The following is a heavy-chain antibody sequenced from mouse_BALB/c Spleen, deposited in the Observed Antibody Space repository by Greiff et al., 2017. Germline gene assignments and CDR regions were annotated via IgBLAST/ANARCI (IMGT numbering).Heavy chain of an antibody. CDR1: GYTFTSYY. Sequence: VQLQQSGPELVKPGASVRISCKASGYTFTSYYIHWVKQRPGQGLEWIGWIYPGNVNTKYNEKLKGKATLTADKSSSTAYMQLSSLTSEDSAVYFCASFYGTYAMDYWGQGTSVTVSS. D-gene: IGHD2-1*01. V-gene: IGHV1S56*01. J-gene: IGHJ4*01. CDR3: ASFYGTYAMDY. CDR2: IYPGNVNT.